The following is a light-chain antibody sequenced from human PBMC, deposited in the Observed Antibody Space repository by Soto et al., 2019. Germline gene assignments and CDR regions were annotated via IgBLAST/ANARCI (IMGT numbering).Light chain of an antibody. CDR3: QQYGDSRWT. CDR2: GAS. Sequence: EIALTQSPGTLSVSPGEGATLSCRASQSVTSSFLGWYQKKPGQAPRLLIYGASSRAAGIPDRFSGSGSGADFTLTISRVEPEDFAVYYCQQYGDSRWTFGQGTKVEIK. V-gene: IGKV3-20*01. CDR1: QSVTSSF. J-gene: IGKJ1*01.